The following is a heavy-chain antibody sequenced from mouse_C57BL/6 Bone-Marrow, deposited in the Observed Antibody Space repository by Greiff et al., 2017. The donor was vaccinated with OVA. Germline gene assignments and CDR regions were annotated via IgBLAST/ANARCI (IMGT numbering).Heavy chain of an antibody. CDR1: GYTFTSYW. J-gene: IGHJ2*01. Sequence: VQLQQPGAELVKPGASVKLSCKASGYTFTSYWMHWVKQRPGQGLEWIGLIHPNSGSTNYNEKFKSKATLTVDKSSRTAYMQLSSLTSEDSAVYYCARSSLGPLFDYWGQGTTLTVAS. CDR3: ARSSLGPLFDY. CDR2: IHPNSGST. V-gene: IGHV1-64*01. D-gene: IGHD4-1*01.